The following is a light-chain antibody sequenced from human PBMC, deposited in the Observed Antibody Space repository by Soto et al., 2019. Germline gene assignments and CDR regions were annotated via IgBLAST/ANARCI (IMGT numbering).Light chain of an antibody. V-gene: IGKV3-15*01. CDR2: GAS. J-gene: IGKJ2*01. Sequence: ENVLTQSPGTLSLSPGERATLSCRASQSVSSNLAWYQQKPGQAPRLLIYGASTRATGIPARFSGSGSGTEFTLTISSLQSEDFAVYYCQQYNNWPPNTFGQGTKLEIK. CDR1: QSVSSN. CDR3: QQYNNWPPNT.